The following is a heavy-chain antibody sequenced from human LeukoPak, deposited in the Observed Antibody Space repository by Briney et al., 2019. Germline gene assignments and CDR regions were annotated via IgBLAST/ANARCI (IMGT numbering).Heavy chain of an antibody. CDR1: GGSISSYY. CDR3: ASVKGSGSTSYYDAFDI. Sequence: SETLSLTCTVSGGSISSYYWSWIRQPPGKGLEWIGYIYYSGSTNYNPSLKSRDTISVDTSKNQFSLKLSSVTAADTAVYYCASVKGSGSTSYYDAFDIWGQGTMVTVSS. D-gene: IGHD2-2*01. V-gene: IGHV4-59*01. CDR2: IYYSGST. J-gene: IGHJ3*02.